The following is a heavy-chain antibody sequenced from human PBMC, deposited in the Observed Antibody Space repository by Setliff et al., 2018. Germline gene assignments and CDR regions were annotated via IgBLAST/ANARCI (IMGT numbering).Heavy chain of an antibody. CDR3: AKDQPYYDILTGYYSGWYFDL. Sequence: GGSLRLSCAASGFTFSSYGMHWVRQAPGKGLEWVAFIRYDGSNKYYADSVKGRFTISRDNSKNTPYLQMNSLRAEDTAVYYCAKDQPYYDILTGYYSGWYFDLWGRGTLVTVSS. V-gene: IGHV3-30*02. D-gene: IGHD3-9*01. J-gene: IGHJ2*01. CDR2: IRYDGSNK. CDR1: GFTFSSYG.